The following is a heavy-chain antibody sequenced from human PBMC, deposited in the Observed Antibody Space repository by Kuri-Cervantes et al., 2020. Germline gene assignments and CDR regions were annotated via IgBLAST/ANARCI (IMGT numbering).Heavy chain of an antibody. CDR3: ARAGQVDSYLTRFDY. CDR2: ISSSSSYI. D-gene: IGHD5-18*01. CDR1: GFTFSSYA. J-gene: IGHJ4*02. V-gene: IGHV3-21*01. Sequence: LSLTCAASGFTFSSYAMNWVRQAPGKGLEWVSSISSSSSYIHYADSVKGRFTISRDNAKNSLYLQMNSLRAEDTAVYYCARAGQVDSYLTRFDYWGQGTLVTVSS.